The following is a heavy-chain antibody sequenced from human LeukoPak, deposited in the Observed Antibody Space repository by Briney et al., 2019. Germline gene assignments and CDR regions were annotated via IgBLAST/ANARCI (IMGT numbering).Heavy chain of an antibody. CDR3: ARELRRYDSSGYYPWFFDY. CDR1: GGSISSYY. J-gene: IGHJ4*02. Sequence: SETLSLTCTVSGGSISSYYWSWIRQPAGKGLEWIGRIYTSGSTNYNPSLKSRVTMSVDTSKNQFSLKLSSVTAADTAMYYCARELRRYDSSGYYPWFFDYWGQGTLVTVSS. CDR2: IYTSGST. D-gene: IGHD3-22*01. V-gene: IGHV4-4*07.